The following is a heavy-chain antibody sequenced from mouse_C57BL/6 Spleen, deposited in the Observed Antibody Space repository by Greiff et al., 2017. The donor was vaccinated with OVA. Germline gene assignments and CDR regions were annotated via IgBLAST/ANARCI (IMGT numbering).Heavy chain of an antibody. V-gene: IGHV14-2*01. D-gene: IGHD2-1*01. J-gene: IGHJ4*01. Sequence: EVQLQQSGAELVKPGASVKLSCTASGFNINDYYMHWVKQRTEQGLEWIGRIDPEDGETKYAPKFQGKATITADTSSNTAYLQLSSLTSEDTAVYYCARVCNYVPYAMDYWGQGTSVTVSS. CDR3: ARVCNYVPYAMDY. CDR1: GFNINDYY. CDR2: IDPEDGET.